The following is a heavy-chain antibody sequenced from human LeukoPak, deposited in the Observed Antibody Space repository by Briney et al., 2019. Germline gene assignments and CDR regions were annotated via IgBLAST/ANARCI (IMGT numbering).Heavy chain of an antibody. CDR3: AKDTILWW. CDR2: IQYDGSNK. CDR1: GFTFSSYG. V-gene: IGHV3-30*02. J-gene: IGHJ4*02. Sequence: GGSLRLSCAASGFTFSSYGMHWVRQAPGKGLEWVAFIQYDGSNKYYADSVKGRFTISRDNSKNTLYLQMNSLRAEDTAVYYCAKDTILWWWGQGTLVTVSS. D-gene: IGHD2-21*01.